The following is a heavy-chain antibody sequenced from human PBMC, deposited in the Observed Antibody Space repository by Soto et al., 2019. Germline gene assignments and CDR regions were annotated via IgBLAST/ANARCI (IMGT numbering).Heavy chain of an antibody. CDR1: GSTISNYG. D-gene: IGHD3-22*01. CDR3: AKAQSTGYAFDY. J-gene: IGHJ4*02. CDR2: ISYDGSNK. V-gene: IGHV3-30*18. Sequence: PGGSLRLSCAASGSTISNYGMHWVRQAPGKGLEWVAVISYDGSNKYFADSVKGRFTISRDISKNTLYLQMNSLRAEDTAVYYCAKAQSTGYAFDYWGQGTLVTVPQ.